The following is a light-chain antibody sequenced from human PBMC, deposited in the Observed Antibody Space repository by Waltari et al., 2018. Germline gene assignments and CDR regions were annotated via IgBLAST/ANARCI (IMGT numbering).Light chain of an antibody. J-gene: IGKJ5*01. CDR1: ESVRSY. CDR3: RQYGSLPLT. V-gene: IGKV3-20*01. Sequence: EIVLTQSPATLSLSPGEGATLSCRASESVRSYLAWYQQKPGRAPTLLIYDASKRATGIPDRFSGSGSGTDFTLTISRLEPEDFVVYYCRQYGSLPLTFGQGTRLEIK. CDR2: DAS.